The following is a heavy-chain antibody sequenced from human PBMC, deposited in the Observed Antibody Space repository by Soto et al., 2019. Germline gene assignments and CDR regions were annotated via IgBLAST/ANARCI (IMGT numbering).Heavy chain of an antibody. J-gene: IGHJ6*03. CDR1: GFTFSSYA. D-gene: IGHD3-10*01. CDR2: ISGSGGST. CDR3: AKVRSGVYYYYYMDV. Sequence: EVQLLESGGGLVQPGGSLRLSCAASGFTFSSYAMSWVRQAPGKGLEWVSAISGSGGSTYYADSVKGGFTISRDNSKNTLDLQMNSLRAEDTAVYYCAKVRSGVYYYYYMDVWGKGTTVTVSS. V-gene: IGHV3-23*01.